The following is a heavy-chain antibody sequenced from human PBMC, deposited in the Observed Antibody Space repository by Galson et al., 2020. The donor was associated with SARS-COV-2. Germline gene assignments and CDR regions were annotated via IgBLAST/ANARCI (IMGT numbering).Heavy chain of an antibody. CDR2: ISAYNGNT. J-gene: IGHJ3*02. CDR1: GYTFTSYG. V-gene: IGHV1-18*04. CDR3: ARVPTIFGVVIIRRDDAFDS. Sequence: ASVTVSCKASGYTFTSYGISWVRQAPGQGLEWMGWISAYNGNTNYAQKLQGRVTMTTDTSTSTAYMELRSLRSDDTAVYYCARVPTIFGVVIIRRDDAFDSWGQGTMVTVSS. D-gene: IGHD3-3*01.